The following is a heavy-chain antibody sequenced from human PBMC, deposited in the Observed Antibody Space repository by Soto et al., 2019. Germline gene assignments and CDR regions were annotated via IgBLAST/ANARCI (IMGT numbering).Heavy chain of an antibody. V-gene: IGHV1-2*04. CDR1: GYTFTGYY. CDR2: SNPNSGGT. D-gene: IGHD2-15*01. CDR3: ARVPFPCSGGSCYLFDY. J-gene: IGHJ4*02. Sequence: QVQLVQSGAEVKKPGASVKVSCKASGYTFTGYYMHWVRQAPGQGLEWMGWSNPNSGGTNYAQKFQGWVTMTRDTSISTAYMELSRLRSDDTAVYYCARVPFPCSGGSCYLFDYWGQGTLVTVSS.